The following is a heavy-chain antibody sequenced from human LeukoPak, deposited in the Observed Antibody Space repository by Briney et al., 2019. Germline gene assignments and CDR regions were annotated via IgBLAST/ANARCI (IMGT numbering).Heavy chain of an antibody. CDR2: ISAYNGNT. Sequence: ASVKVSCKASGYTFTSYGISWVRQAPGQGLEWMGWISAYNGNTNYAEKLQGRVTMTTDTSTSTAYMELRSLRSDDTAVYYCASCLWDSSGSYWFDPWGQGTLVTVSS. J-gene: IGHJ5*02. D-gene: IGHD3-22*01. CDR1: GYTFTSYG. V-gene: IGHV1-18*01. CDR3: ASCLWDSSGSYWFDP.